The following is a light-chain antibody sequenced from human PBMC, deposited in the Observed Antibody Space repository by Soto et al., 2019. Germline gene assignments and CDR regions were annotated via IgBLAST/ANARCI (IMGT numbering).Light chain of an antibody. V-gene: IGLV1-44*01. J-gene: IGLJ7*01. CDR2: SNS. Sequence: QSVLTQPPSASGSPGQSVTISCTGTSTDVGGYKFVSWYQQLPGTAPKILIYSNSQRPSGVPDRFSGSKSGTSASLTISGLQSEDEADYYCAAWDDSLSGPVFGGGTQLTVL. CDR1: STDVGGYKF. CDR3: AAWDDSLSGPV.